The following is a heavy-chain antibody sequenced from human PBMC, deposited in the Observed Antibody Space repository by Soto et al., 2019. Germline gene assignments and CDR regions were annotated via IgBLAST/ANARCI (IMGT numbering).Heavy chain of an antibody. CDR3: ARDRGYPDSFDI. CDR2: IQSDGNTI. Sequence: PWGSLRLSCAASGFIFNNYWMHWVRQVPGKGLMWVSRIQSDGNTIVYADSVRGRFTISRDNAKSTLFLQMNSLRVEDTAVYYCARDRGYPDSFDIWGQGTMVTVSS. D-gene: IGHD3-10*01. V-gene: IGHV3-74*01. J-gene: IGHJ3*02. CDR1: GFIFNNYW.